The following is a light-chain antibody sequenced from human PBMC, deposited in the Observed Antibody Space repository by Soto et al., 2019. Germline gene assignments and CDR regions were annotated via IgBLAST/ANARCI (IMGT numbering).Light chain of an antibody. CDR2: AAS. Sequence: DIQLTQSPSFLSASVGDRVMITCRASQGVRNFLAWYQQKPGQAPRLLMYAASTLQSGVPSRFSGSGSGTEFTLTITSLQPEDFATYYCQQLNSYPLTFGGGTKVEIK. CDR3: QQLNSYPLT. CDR1: QGVRNF. V-gene: IGKV1-9*01. J-gene: IGKJ4*01.